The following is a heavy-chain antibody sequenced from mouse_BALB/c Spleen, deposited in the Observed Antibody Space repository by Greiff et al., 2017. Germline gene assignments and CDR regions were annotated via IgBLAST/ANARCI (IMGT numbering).Heavy chain of an antibody. CDR3: ARDWGPYGNYLGGFAY. J-gene: IGHJ3*01. D-gene: IGHD2-1*01. Sequence: EVHLVESGGGLVKPGGSLKLSCAASGFTFSDYYMYWVRQTPEKRLEWVATISDGGSYTYYPDSVKGRFTISRDNDKNNLYLKMSSLKSEDTAMYYCARDWGPYGNYLGGFAYWGQGTLVTVSA. CDR2: ISDGGSYT. CDR1: GFTFSDYY. V-gene: IGHV5-4*02.